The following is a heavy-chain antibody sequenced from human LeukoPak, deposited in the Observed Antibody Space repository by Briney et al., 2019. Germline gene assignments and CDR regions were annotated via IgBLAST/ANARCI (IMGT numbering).Heavy chain of an antibody. J-gene: IGHJ3*02. CDR3: ARFNEKYVAAASLSI. Sequence: SETLSLTCTVSGGSISSSSYYWGWIRQPPGKGLEWIGSIYYSGSTYYNPSLKSRVTISVDTSKNQFSLKLSSVTAADTAVYYCARFNEKYVAAASLSIWGQGTMVTVSS. CDR1: GGSISSSSYY. D-gene: IGHD6-13*01. CDR2: IYYSGST. V-gene: IGHV4-39*01.